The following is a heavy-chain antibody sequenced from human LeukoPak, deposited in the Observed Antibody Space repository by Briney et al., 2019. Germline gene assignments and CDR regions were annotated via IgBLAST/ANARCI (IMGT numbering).Heavy chain of an antibody. J-gene: IGHJ4*02. CDR1: GFAFSAYW. V-gene: IGHV3-74*01. Sequence: PGGSLRLSCAASGFAFSAYWMHWVRQAPGKGLEWVSRTNEDATTITYADSVKGRFIISRDNSKKSLYLQMNNLRAEDTAVYYCVRDLILVWTPGDDFDFWGQGTLVIVSS. D-gene: IGHD3-16*01. CDR2: TNEDATTI. CDR3: VRDLILVWTPGDDFDF.